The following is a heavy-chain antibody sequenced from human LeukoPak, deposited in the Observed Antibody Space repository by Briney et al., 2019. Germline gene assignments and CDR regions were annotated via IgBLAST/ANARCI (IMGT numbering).Heavy chain of an antibody. CDR2: IYYSGST. V-gene: IGHV4-59*12. CDR1: GGSISRYY. CDR3: ASVSRGAYSAYENSFDI. J-gene: IGHJ3*02. D-gene: IGHD5-12*01. Sequence: SETLSLTCTVSGGSISRYYWSWTRQPPGKGLEWIGYIYYSGSTNYNPSLKSRVTISVDTTKNQFSLKLNSVTAADTAVYFCASVSRGAYSAYENSFDIWGQGTMVTVSS.